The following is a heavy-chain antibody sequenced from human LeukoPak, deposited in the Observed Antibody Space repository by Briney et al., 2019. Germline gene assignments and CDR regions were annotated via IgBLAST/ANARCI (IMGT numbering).Heavy chain of an antibody. CDR2: ISSSTSYI. CDR3: LRDLNWSLDQ. V-gene: IGHV3-21*01. D-gene: IGHD1-20*01. Sequence: GGSLRLSCAASGFTFSDYSMNWVRQAPGKGLEWVSSISSSTSYIFYADSMKGRFTISRDNAKNTLYLQMNSLRAEDTAVYYCLRDLNWSLDQWGQGTLVTVSS. CDR1: GFTFSDYS. J-gene: IGHJ4*02.